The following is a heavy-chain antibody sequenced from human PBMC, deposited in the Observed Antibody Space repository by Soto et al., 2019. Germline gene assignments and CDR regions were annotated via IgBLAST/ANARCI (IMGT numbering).Heavy chain of an antibody. CDR2: IVLGNGNA. Sequence: SVKVSCNASVFTFSSSAVQWVRQARGQGLEWIGWIVLGNGNAGYAQKFQGRVTMTRNTSIATAYMELSSLRSEDTAVYYCARRKERSGPHYFDSWGQGSLVTVSS. J-gene: IGHJ4*02. V-gene: IGHV1-58*01. CDR1: VFTFSSSA. D-gene: IGHD1-26*01. CDR3: ARRKERSGPHYFDS.